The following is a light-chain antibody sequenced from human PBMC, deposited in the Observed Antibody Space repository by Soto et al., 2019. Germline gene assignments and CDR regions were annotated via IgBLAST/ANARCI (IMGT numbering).Light chain of an antibody. CDR3: QHYHSQSIT. V-gene: IGKV1-5*01. CDR1: ENIFKF. Sequence: DILLIQSPATLSASVGDRITITCRASENIFKFLAWYQQRSGSAPNLLIYAASDLEKGVPSRFSGSGSGTEFTLTIANLQPNDCATYFCQHYHSQSITFGGGTQVDVK. J-gene: IGKJ4*01. CDR2: AAS.